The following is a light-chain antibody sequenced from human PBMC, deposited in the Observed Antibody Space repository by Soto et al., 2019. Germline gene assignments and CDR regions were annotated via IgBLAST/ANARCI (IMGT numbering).Light chain of an antibody. J-gene: IGKJ1*01. Sequence: HVTQSPSTLSASVGDRVTITCRASQNIYTWLAWYQQKPGIAPKLLIHKASTLESGVPSRFSGSGFGTEFTLTISGLQPEDSATYYCQQYERYSTFGQGTKVDIK. CDR2: KAS. V-gene: IGKV1-5*03. CDR1: QNIYTW. CDR3: QQYERYST.